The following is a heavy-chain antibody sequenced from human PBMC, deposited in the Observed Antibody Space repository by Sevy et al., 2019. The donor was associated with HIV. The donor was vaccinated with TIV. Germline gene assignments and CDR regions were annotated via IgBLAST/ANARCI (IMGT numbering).Heavy chain of an antibody. CDR3: AREGVVDTAISYYFDY. D-gene: IGHD5-18*01. CDR1: GFTFSSYA. V-gene: IGHV3-30-3*01. J-gene: IGHJ4*02. CDR2: ISYDGSNK. Sequence: GGFLRLSCAASGFTFSSYAMHWVRQAPGKGLEWVAVISYDGSNKYYADSVKGRFTISRDNSKNMLYLQMNSLRAEDTAVYYCAREGVVDTAISYYFDYWGQGTLVTVSS.